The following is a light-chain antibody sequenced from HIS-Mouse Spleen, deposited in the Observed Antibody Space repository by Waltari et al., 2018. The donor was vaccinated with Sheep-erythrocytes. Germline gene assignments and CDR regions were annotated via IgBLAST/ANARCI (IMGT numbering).Light chain of an antibody. V-gene: IGKV3-15*01. Sequence: EIVMTQSPATLSVSPGERATLSCRPSQSVSSNLAWYQPKPGQAPRLLIYGASTRATGIPARFSGSGSGTEFTLTISSMQSEDFAVYYCQQYNNWPRTFGQGTKVEIK. CDR2: GAS. J-gene: IGKJ1*01. CDR3: QQYNNWPRT. CDR1: QSVSSN.